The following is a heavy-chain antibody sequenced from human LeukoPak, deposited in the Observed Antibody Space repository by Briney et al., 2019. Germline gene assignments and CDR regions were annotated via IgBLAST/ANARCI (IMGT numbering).Heavy chain of an antibody. J-gene: IGHJ6*02. V-gene: IGHV3-48*03. CDR3: ARAGVGWSGYLTSMDV. CDR2: ISNSGDTI. Sequence: GGSLRLSSATSGFTFISFEIIWVRQAPGKGREGFSSISNSGDTIYYADSVKGRLTISRDNAKNSLYLQMNSLRAEDTAVYYCARAGVGWSGYLTSMDVWGQGTTVTVSS. CDR1: GFTFISFE. D-gene: IGHD3-3*01.